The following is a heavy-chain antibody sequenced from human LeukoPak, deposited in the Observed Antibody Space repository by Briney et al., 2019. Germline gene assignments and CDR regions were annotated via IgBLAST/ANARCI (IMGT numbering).Heavy chain of an antibody. J-gene: IGHJ6*03. D-gene: IGHD6-19*01. CDR3: ARDYSCGDYYYYYMDV. Sequence: PSETPSLTCTVSGDSFNSHFWSWIRQPPGKGLEWIGYIYYSGSTNYNPSLKSRVTISLDTSKNQFSLRLNSVTAADTAVYYCARDYSCGDYYYYYMDVWGKGTTVTVSS. V-gene: IGHV4-59*11. CDR1: GDSFNSHF. CDR2: IYYSGST.